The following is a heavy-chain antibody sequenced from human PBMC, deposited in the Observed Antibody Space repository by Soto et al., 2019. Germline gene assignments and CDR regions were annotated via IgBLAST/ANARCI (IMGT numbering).Heavy chain of an antibody. V-gene: IGHV3-23*01. CDR3: AKDRDDIEMVDAFGI. CDR1: GFAFSGYA. Sequence: EVHLLESGGGLVQPGGSLRLSCAASGFAFSGYAMTWVRQAPGQGLDWVSAISGSGDITYYADSVKGRFTISRDNSKNTLYLQLNSLRAEDTAIYYCAKDRDDIEMVDAFGIWGQGTMVTVSS. J-gene: IGHJ3*02. CDR2: ISGSGDIT. D-gene: IGHD3-9*01.